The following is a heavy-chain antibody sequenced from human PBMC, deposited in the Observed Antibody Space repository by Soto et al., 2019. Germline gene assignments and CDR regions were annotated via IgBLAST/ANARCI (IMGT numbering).Heavy chain of an antibody. D-gene: IGHD3-22*01. CDR3: ARGGYFDSSNYLAY. CDR2: INPGNGNT. J-gene: IGHJ4*02. Sequence: ASVKLSCKASGYTNTSCGIYWVRQAHGRGLEWMGWINPGNGNTKYSQQFQGRVIIDRDTSASTAYMELSSLRSEDTAVYYCARGGYFDSSNYLAYWGLGTLVTVSS. CDR1: GYTNTSCG. V-gene: IGHV1-3*01.